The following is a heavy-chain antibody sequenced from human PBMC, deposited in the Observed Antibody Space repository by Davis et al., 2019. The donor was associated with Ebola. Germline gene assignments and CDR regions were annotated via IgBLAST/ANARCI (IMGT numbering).Heavy chain of an antibody. V-gene: IGHV3-33*06. Sequence: GGSLRLSCAASGFNFRSDGMHWVRQAPDKGLEWVAVIWYDGSRKYYGDSVKGRFTISRDNSKNTLYLQMNSLRAEDTAVYYCAKGGFRELLGLYYGMDVWGQGTTVTVSS. D-gene: IGHD3-10*01. CDR3: AKGGFRELLGLYYGMDV. CDR2: IWYDGSRK. CDR1: GFNFRSDG. J-gene: IGHJ6*02.